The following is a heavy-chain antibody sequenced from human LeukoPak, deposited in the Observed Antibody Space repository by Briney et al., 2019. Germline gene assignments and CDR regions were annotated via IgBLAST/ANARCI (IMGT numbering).Heavy chain of an antibody. J-gene: IGHJ1*01. CDR2: INPSGGST. Sequence: ASVKVSCKASGYTFTSYYMHWVRQAPGQGLEWMGIINPSGGSTSYAQKFQGRVTMTRDTSTSTVYMELSSLRSEDTAVYYCARDGYSSGWSSAEYFQHWGQGTLVTVSP. CDR1: GYTFTSYY. D-gene: IGHD6-19*01. V-gene: IGHV1-46*01. CDR3: ARDGYSSGWSSAEYFQH.